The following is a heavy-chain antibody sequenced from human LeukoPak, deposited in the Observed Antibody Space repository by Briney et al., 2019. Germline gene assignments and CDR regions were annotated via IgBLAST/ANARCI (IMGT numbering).Heavy chain of an antibody. CDR1: GGTFSSYA. CDR2: IIPIFGTA. V-gene: IGHV1-69*13. J-gene: IGHJ3*02. D-gene: IGHD3-3*01. Sequence: SVKVSCKASGGTFSSYAISWVRQAPGQGLEWMGGIIPIFGTANYAQKLQGRVTITADESTSTAYMELSSLRSEDTAVYYCARDSVWSGYYLGPRVNDAFDIWGQGTMVTVSS. CDR3: ARDSVWSGYYLGPRVNDAFDI.